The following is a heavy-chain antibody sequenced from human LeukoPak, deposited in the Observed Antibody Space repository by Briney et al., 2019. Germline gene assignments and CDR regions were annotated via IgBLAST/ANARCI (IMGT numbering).Heavy chain of an antibody. Sequence: ASVKVSCKASGYTFTSYGISWVRQAPGQGLEWMGWISAYNGNTNYAQKFQGRVTITADKSTSTAYMELSSLRSEDTAVYYCARAPTRRYYMDVWGKGTTVTVSS. CDR1: GYTFTSYG. CDR2: ISAYNGNT. V-gene: IGHV1-18*01. J-gene: IGHJ6*03. CDR3: ARAPTRRYYMDV.